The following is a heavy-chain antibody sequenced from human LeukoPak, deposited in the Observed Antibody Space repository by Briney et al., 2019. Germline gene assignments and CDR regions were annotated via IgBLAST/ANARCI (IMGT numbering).Heavy chain of an antibody. CDR1: GGSISSGGYY. Sequence: PSETLSLTCTVSGGSISSGGYYWSGIRQHPGKGLEWIGYIYYSGSTYYNPSLKSRVTISVDTSKNQFSLKLSSVTAADTAVYFCARANYDILTGLGNWFDPWGQGTLVTVSS. CDR2: IYYSGST. CDR3: ARANYDILTGLGNWFDP. J-gene: IGHJ5*02. V-gene: IGHV4-31*03. D-gene: IGHD3-9*01.